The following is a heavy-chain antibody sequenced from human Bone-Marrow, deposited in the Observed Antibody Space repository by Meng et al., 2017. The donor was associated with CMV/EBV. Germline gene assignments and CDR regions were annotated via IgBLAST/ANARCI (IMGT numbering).Heavy chain of an antibody. Sequence: SLKISCTASGFTFGDYAMSWVRQAPGKGLEWVGFIRSRPYGGTTEYAPSVKGRFTISRDDSKSIAYLQMNSLKTEDTAVYYCTRGRSWFDYWGQGTLVTVSS. J-gene: IGHJ4*02. D-gene: IGHD2-15*01. CDR2: IRSRPYGGTT. V-gene: IGHV3-49*04. CDR1: GFTFGDYA. CDR3: TRGRSWFDY.